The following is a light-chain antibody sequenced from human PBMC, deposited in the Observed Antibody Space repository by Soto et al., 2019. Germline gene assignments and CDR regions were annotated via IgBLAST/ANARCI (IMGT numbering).Light chain of an antibody. Sequence: QSALTQPASVSGSPGQSITISCTGTSSDVGSYNLVSWYQQHPGKAPKLMIYEGTTRPSGVSNRFSGSKSGTTASLTISGLQAEDEADYYCCSYAGSSTPVVFGGGTKLTVL. CDR1: SSDVGSYNL. J-gene: IGLJ2*01. V-gene: IGLV2-23*01. CDR2: EGT. CDR3: CSYAGSSTPVV.